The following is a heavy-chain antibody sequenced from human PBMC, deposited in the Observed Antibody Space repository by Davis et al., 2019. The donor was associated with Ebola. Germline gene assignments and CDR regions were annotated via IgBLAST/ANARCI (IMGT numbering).Heavy chain of an antibody. CDR3: ASAYVTAFDAFDI. D-gene: IGHD2-21*02. Sequence: GESLKISCAASGFTFRSNYMSWVRQAPGKGLEWISVLYSGGSTYYADSVKGRFTISRDNSKNTLYLQMNSLRVEDTAVYYCASAYVTAFDAFDIWGQGTMVTVSS. CDR2: LYSGGST. CDR1: GFTFRSNY. V-gene: IGHV3-53*01. J-gene: IGHJ3*02.